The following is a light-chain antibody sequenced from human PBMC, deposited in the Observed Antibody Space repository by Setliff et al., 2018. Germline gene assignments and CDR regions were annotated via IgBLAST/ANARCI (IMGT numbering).Light chain of an antibody. V-gene: IGLV2-8*01. J-gene: IGLJ1*01. Sequence: QSALAQPPSASGSPGQSLTISCTGTSNDVGAYNYVSWYQQHPGKAPKLMIYEVTKRPSGVPDRFSGSESGNTASLTVSGLQGEDEADYYCSSYASSINPYVFGTGTKSPS. CDR1: SNDVGAYNY. CDR2: EVT. CDR3: SSYASSINPYV.